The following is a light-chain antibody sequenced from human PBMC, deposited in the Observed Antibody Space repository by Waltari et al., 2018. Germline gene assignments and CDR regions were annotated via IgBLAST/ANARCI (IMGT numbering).Light chain of an antibody. CDR1: QTVSSN. CDR3: QQYKDWPLT. V-gene: IGKV3-15*01. CDR2: GAS. Sequence: EIVMTQSPATLSVSPGERATLSCRASQTVSSNLAWFQQRLGQAPRLLFYGASTRATGIPARFSGSGSGTEFTLTISSLQSEDFVLYYCQQYKDWPLTFGGGTKVEIK. J-gene: IGKJ4*01.